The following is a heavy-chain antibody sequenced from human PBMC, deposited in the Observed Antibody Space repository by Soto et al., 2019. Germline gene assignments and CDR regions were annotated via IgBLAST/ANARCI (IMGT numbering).Heavy chain of an antibody. Sequence: QVQLQESGPGLVKPSETLSLTCTVSGGSITNYYCSWFRQPPGKGLEWIGYINYDGYSAYNLSLRGRVPLSRDASKTQFSLMRESVTATDTAVYYCARHGFGPLHGLVDVWGPGTTVIVSS. V-gene: IGHV4-59*08. CDR3: ARHGFGPLHGLVDV. D-gene: IGHD3-10*01. CDR2: INYDGYS. J-gene: IGHJ6*02. CDR1: GGSITNYY.